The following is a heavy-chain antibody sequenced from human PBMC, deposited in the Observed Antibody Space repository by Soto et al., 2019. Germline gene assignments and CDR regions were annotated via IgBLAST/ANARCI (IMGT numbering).Heavy chain of an antibody. CDR3: VKGGGSLWS. D-gene: IGHD3-10*01. V-gene: IGHV4-34*01. J-gene: IGHJ5*02. CDR2: SNYRGST. Sequence: QVQLQQWGAGLLKPSETLSLTCAVYGGSFSGYYWTWIRQPPGKGLEWIGESNYRGSTNYNPSLKTRVPLAVDASTTRFFLKLTSVTAADTAVYYCVKGGGSLWSWGQGTLVTVSS. CDR1: GGSFSGYY.